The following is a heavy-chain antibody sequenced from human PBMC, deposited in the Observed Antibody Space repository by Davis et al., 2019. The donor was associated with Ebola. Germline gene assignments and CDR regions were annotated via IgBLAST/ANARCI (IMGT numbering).Heavy chain of an antibody. D-gene: IGHD3-16*01. V-gene: IGHV7-4-1*02. Sequence: ASVKVSCKASGYPFTDFAINWLRQAPGQRFEWLGWITTNTASPTYARGFSERFVFSLDTSVNTAFLQISNLRAEDTAIYYGARGMGELAVNWGQGTLVTVSS. CDR3: ARGMGELAVN. CDR2: ITTNTASP. CDR1: GYPFTDFA. J-gene: IGHJ4*02.